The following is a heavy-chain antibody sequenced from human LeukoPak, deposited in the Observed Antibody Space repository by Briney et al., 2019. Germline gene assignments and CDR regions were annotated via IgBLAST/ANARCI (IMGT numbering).Heavy chain of an antibody. Sequence: SETLSLTCTVSSVSISSYYWSWIRQPPGKGLEWIGYIYYSGSTNCNPSLKSRVTMSVDTSKNQFSLKLSSVTAADTAVYYCARGTRARMHAFDIWGQGTMVTVSS. CDR1: SVSISSYY. CDR3: ARGTRARMHAFDI. V-gene: IGHV4-59*12. J-gene: IGHJ3*02. D-gene: IGHD1-14*01. CDR2: IYYSGST.